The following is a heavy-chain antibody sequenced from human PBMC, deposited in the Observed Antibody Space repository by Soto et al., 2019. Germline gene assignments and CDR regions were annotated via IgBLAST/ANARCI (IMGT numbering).Heavy chain of an antibody. Sequence: SETLSLTCAVYGGSFSGYYWSWIRQPPGKGLEWIGAINHSGSTNYNPSLKSRVTISVDTAKNQFSLKLSCVTAADTAVYYCASSLSRGPLVVVATYFDYWGQGTLVTVSS. CDR3: ASSLSRGPLVVVATYFDY. J-gene: IGHJ4*02. D-gene: IGHD2-15*01. CDR1: GGSFSGYY. V-gene: IGHV4-34*01. CDR2: INHSGST.